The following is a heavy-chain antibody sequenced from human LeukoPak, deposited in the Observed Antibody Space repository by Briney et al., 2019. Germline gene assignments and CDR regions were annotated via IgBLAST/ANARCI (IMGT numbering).Heavy chain of an antibody. CDR1: GFTFSTYT. V-gene: IGHV3-48*02. CDR2: TVSDSSDI. D-gene: IGHD5-18*01. J-gene: IGHJ4*02. CDR3: ARDGLHTAHFDC. Sequence: GGSVRLSCGASGFTFSTYTMNWVRQAPGEALEWLSTVSDSSDIHYSASEKGQFTICRDNARNSLYLQMNSLRHEDTAVYYCARDGLHTAHFDCWSEGTLVTVSS.